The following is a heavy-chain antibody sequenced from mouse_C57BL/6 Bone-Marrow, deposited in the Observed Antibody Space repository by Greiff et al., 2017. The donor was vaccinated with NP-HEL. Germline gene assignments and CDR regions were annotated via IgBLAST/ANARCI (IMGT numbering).Heavy chain of an antibody. D-gene: IGHD1-1*01. CDR1: GYTFTSYG. CDR2: IYPRSGNT. CDR3: ARSDYYGSSYRYWYFDV. J-gene: IGHJ1*03. Sequence: VQLQQSGAELARPGASVKLSCKASGYTFTSYGISWVKQRTGQGLEWIGEIYPRSGNTYYNEKFKGKATLTADKSSSTAYMELRSLTSEDSAVYFCARSDYYGSSYRYWYFDVWGTGTTVTVSS. V-gene: IGHV1-81*01.